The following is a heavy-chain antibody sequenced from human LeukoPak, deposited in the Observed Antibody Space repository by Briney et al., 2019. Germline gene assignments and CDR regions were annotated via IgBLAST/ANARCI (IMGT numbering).Heavy chain of an antibody. CDR2: ISCKGYGRTT. CDR3: TREEAAAGLSPLDY. D-gene: IGHD6-13*01. J-gene: IGHJ4*02. CDR1: GFTFGGYA. V-gene: IGHV3-49*05. Sequence: KTGGTLRLTCTASGFTFGGYAMSCFRQDPAKGLEGGGVISCKGYGRTTEYAASVKGRFTISRDDSKSIAYLQMNSLKTEDTAVYYCTREEAAAGLSPLDYWGQGTMVTVSS.